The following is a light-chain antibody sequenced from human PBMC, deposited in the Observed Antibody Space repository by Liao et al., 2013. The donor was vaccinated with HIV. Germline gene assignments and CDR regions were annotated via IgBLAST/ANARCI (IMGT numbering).Light chain of an antibody. CDR3: QAWDNNFVV. V-gene: IGLV3-1*01. CDR2: QDS. CDR1: KLGSKY. Sequence: SYELTQPPSVSVSPGQTARITCSGDKLGSKYVCWYQQRPGQSPILVIYQDSKRPSGIPERFSGSNSGNTATLTISGTQAMDEADYYCQAWDNNFVVFGGGTKLTVL. J-gene: IGLJ2*01.